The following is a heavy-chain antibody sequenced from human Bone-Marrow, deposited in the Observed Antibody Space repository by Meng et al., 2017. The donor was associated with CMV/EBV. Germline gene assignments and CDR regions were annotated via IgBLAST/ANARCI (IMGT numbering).Heavy chain of an antibody. Sequence: GESLKISCAASGFTFSSYGMHWVRQAPGKGLEWVAFIRYDESNKYYADSVKGRFTISRDNSKNTLYLQMNSLRAEDTAVYYCAKGGCLAYYDFWIGYPNFDYWGQGTLVTVSS. CDR2: IRYDESNK. V-gene: IGHV3-30*02. CDR1: GFTFSSYG. D-gene: IGHD3-3*01. CDR3: AKGGCLAYYDFWIGYPNFDY. J-gene: IGHJ4*02.